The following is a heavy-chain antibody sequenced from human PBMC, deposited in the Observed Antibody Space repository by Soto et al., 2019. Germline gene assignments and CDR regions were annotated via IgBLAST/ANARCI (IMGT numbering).Heavy chain of an antibody. CDR3: ARDAAPVTEYCTAGDCPNWFDP. CDR1: GGSISSGGYY. CDR2: IYYSGNT. J-gene: IGHJ5*02. Sequence: LSLTCTVSGGSISSGGYYWSWIRQHPGKGLEWIGYIYYSGNTYYNPSLKSRVTISVDTSKNQFSLKLSSVTAADTAVYYCARDAAPVTEYCTAGDCPNWFDPWGQGTLVTVSS. D-gene: IGHD2-8*02. V-gene: IGHV4-31*03.